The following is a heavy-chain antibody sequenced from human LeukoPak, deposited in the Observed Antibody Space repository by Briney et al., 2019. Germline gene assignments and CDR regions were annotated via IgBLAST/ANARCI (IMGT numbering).Heavy chain of an antibody. CDR3: ARDARNYYNGGGYYLDY. J-gene: IGHJ4*02. D-gene: IGHD3-22*01. CDR1: GGSISSSSYY. V-gene: IGHV3-21*01. CDR2: ITSSSNYI. Sequence: ETLSLTCTVSGGSISSSSYYWGWVRQAPGKGLEWVSSITSSSNYIYYADSVKGRFTISRDNAKNSLFLQMNSLRAEDTAVYYCARDARNYYNGGGYYLDYWGQGTLVTVSS.